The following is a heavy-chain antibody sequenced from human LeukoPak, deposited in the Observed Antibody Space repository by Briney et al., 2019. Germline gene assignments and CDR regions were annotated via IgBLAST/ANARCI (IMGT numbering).Heavy chain of an antibody. CDR3: ARVITWGYEGQNNHDY. D-gene: IGHD5-12*01. V-gene: IGHV3-48*04. CDR2: ISSSGSTI. J-gene: IGHJ4*02. Sequence: PGGSLRLSCAASGFTFSSYSMNWVRQAPGKGLEWVSYISSSGSTIYYADSVKGRFTISRDNAKNSLYLQMNSLRAEDTAVYYCARVITWGYEGQNNHDYWGQGTLVTVSS. CDR1: GFTFSSYS.